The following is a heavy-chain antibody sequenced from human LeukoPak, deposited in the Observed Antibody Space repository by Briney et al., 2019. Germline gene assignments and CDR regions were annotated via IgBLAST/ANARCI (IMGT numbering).Heavy chain of an antibody. CDR1: GVSFSGYY. J-gene: IGHJ3*02. D-gene: IGHD3-9*01. Sequence: KPSETLSLTCVVYGVSFSGYYWSWIRQPPGRGLEWIGEITHDGGTSYNPSLKSRVTISSGTSKNQFSLKLSSVTAADAAVYYCARARHYYDILTGYIWGQGTMVTVSS. CDR2: ITHDGGT. CDR3: ARARHYYDILTGYI. V-gene: IGHV4-34*01.